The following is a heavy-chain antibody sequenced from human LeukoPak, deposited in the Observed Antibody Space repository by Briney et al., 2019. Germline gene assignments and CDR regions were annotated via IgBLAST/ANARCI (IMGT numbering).Heavy chain of an antibody. CDR1: GGSISSYY. D-gene: IGHD6-13*01. CDR3: AAEIIAAAGTGMDV. Sequence: PSETLSLTCTVSGGSISSYYWSWIRQPPGKGLEWIGYIYYSGSTNYNPSLKSRVTISVDTSKNQFSLKLSSVTAADTAVYYCAAEIIAAAGTGMDVWGKGTTVTVSS. CDR2: IYYSGST. V-gene: IGHV4-59*12. J-gene: IGHJ6*04.